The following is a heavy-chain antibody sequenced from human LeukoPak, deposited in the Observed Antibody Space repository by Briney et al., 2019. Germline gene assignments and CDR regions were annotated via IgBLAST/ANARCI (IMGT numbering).Heavy chain of an antibody. V-gene: IGHV3-53*05. Sequence: GGSLRLSCAASGFTVSSNYMSWVRQAPGKGLEWVSVIYSGGSTYYADSVKGRFTISRDNSKNTLYLQMNSLRAEDTAVYYCARDRVGATDYFDYWGQGTLVTVSS. CDR2: IYSGGST. D-gene: IGHD1-26*01. J-gene: IGHJ4*02. CDR3: ARDRVGATDYFDY. CDR1: GFTVSSNY.